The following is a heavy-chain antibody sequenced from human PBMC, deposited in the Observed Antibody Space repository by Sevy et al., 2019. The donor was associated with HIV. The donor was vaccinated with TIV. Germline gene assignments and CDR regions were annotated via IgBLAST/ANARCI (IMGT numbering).Heavy chain of an antibody. V-gene: IGHV4-39*01. J-gene: IGHJ2*01. Sequence: SETLSLTCTVSGGSISVSNHYWAWIRQPPGKGLEWIGSFYYRGSTYYNPSLKSRVTISVDTSKNQFTLKLSSVTAADTSIYYCARHLERTDYGSGYFDLWGRGTLVTVSS. D-gene: IGHD3-10*01. CDR3: ARHLERTDYGSGYFDL. CDR1: GGSISVSNHY. CDR2: FYYRGST.